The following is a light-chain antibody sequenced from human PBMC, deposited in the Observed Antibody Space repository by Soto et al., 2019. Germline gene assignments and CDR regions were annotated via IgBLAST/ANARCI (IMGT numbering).Light chain of an antibody. CDR3: SSYTSINTWV. CDR1: SSDIGGYNY. Sequence: QSVLTQPASVSGSPGQSITISCTGTSSDIGGYNYVSWFQQNPGKAPKLMIYEVTNRPSGVSSRFSGSKSDNTASLTISGLQADDEADYYCSSYTSINTWVFGGGTKLTVL. V-gene: IGLV2-14*01. J-gene: IGLJ3*02. CDR2: EVT.